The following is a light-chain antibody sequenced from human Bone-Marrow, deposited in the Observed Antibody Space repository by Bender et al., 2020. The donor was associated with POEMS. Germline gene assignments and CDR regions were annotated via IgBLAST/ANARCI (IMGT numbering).Light chain of an antibody. CDR3: CSYVDDTTA. CDR1: SSNIGTNP. Sequence: QSVLTQPPSVSGAPGQRVTIACTGSSSNIGTNPVNWYQQLPGTAPKLLIYINNQRPSGVPDRFSGSKSGDTASLTISGLQAEDEADYFCCSYVDDTTAFGGGTKVTVL. CDR2: INN. J-gene: IGLJ3*02. V-gene: IGLV1-44*01.